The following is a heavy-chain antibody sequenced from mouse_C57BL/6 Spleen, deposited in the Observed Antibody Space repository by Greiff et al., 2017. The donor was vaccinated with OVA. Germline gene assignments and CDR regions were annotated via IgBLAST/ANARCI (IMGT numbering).Heavy chain of an antibody. CDR2: IYPGSGST. J-gene: IGHJ3*01. V-gene: IGHV1-55*01. CDR3: AGGYDVENWFAY. Sequence: QVQLQQPGAELVKPGASVKMSCKASGYTFTSYWITWLKQRPGQGLEWIGDIYPGSGSTNYNEKFKSKATLTVDTSSSTAYMQLSSLTSEDSAVYYCAGGYDVENWFAYWGQGTLVTVSA. D-gene: IGHD2-2*01. CDR1: GYTFTSYW.